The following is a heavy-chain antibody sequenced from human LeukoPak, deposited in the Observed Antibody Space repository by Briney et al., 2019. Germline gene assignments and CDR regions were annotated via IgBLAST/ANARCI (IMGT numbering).Heavy chain of an antibody. CDR1: GGSISSSSYY. CDR3: ARADPRSGYPN. J-gene: IGHJ4*02. CDR2: ISYSGST. V-gene: IGHV4-39*07. D-gene: IGHD3-22*01. Sequence: SETLSLTCTVSGGSISSSSYYWGWIRQPPGKGLEWIGSISYSGSTYYNPSLKSRVTISVDTSKNQFSLKLSSVTAADTAVYYCARADPRSGYPNWGQGTLVTVSS.